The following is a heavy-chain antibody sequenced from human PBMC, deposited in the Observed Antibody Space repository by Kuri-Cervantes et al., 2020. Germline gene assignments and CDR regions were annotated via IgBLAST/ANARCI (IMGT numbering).Heavy chain of an antibody. J-gene: IGHJ4*02. CDR3: ARDSGYVGFDY. CDR2: IYSGGST. Sequence: GESLKISCAASGFTFSSYDMHWVRQATGKGLEWVSVIYSGGSTYYADSVKGRFTISRDNSKNTLYLQMNSLRAEDTAVYYCARDSGYVGFDYWGQGTLVTVSS. D-gene: IGHD5-12*01. CDR1: GFTFSSYD. V-gene: IGHV3-53*01.